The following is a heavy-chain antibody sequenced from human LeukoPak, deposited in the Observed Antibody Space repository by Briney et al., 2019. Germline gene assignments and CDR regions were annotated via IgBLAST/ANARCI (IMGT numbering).Heavy chain of an antibody. CDR1: GGSISSSSYY. CDR3: ARARTGGEYNWNGGAWFDP. Sequence: SETLSLTCTVSGGSISSSSYYWGWIRQPPGKGLEWIGSIYYSGSTNYNPSLKSRVAISVDKSKNQFSLKLSSVTAAATAVYYCARARTGGEYNWNGGAWFDPWGQGTLVTVSS. D-gene: IGHD1-1*01. J-gene: IGHJ5*02. CDR2: IYYSGST. V-gene: IGHV4-39*07.